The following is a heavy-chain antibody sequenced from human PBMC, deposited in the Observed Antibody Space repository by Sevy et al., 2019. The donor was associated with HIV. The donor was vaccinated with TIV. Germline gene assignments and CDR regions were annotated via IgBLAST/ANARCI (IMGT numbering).Heavy chain of an antibody. V-gene: IGHV3-23*01. D-gene: IGHD3-22*01. CDR1: GFSFDSYG. CDR3: AKGGDHYDPDEIAYYFYYYNMDV. Sequence: GGSLRLSCAVSGFSFDSYGMTWVRQAPGKGLEWVSAISGSGTRTYYADSVKGRFIISRDNSKNTLDLQMNSLRAEDTAIYYCAKGGDHYDPDEIAYYFYYYNMDVWGKGTTVTVSS. J-gene: IGHJ6*03. CDR2: ISGSGTRT.